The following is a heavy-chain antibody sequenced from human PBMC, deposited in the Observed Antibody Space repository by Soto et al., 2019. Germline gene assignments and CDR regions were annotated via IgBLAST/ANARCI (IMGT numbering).Heavy chain of an antibody. CDR2: INHSGST. D-gene: IGHD3-10*01. CDR3: ARGLLWFGGGYFDY. CDR1: GGSFSGYY. V-gene: IGHV4-34*01. J-gene: IGHJ4*02. Sequence: QVQLQQWGAGLLKPSETLSLTCAVYGGSFSGYYWSWIRQPPGKGLEWIGEINHSGSTNYNPSLKSRVTISVDTSKNQFSLKLSSVTAADTAVYYCARGLLWFGGGYFDYWGQGTLVTVSS.